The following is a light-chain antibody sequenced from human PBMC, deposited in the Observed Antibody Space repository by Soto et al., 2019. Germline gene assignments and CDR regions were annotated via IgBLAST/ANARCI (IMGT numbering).Light chain of an antibody. J-gene: IGLJ1*01. V-gene: IGLV2-8*01. CDR2: DVN. CDR3: TSYTTTNTPYV. CDR1: SSDVGGYIF. Sequence: QSALTQPPSASGSPGQSVTISCTGTSSDVGGYIFVSWYQQHPGKAPKLMIYDVNKRPSGVPDRFSGSKSGNSASLTISGLQAEDEADYYCTSYTTTNTPYVFGSGTKVTVL.